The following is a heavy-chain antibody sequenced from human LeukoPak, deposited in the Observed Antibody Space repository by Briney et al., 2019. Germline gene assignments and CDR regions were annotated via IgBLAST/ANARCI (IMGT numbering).Heavy chain of an antibody. CDR1: GYTFTSYY. CDR2: INPSGGST. V-gene: IGHV1-46*01. J-gene: IGHJ6*02. D-gene: IGHD3-3*01. CDR3: ARDQDFGVVTTAPYYYYGMDV. Sequence: VASVKVSCKASGYTFTSYYMHWVRQAPRQGLEWMGIINPSGGSTSYAQKFQGRVTMTRDASTSTVYMELSSLRSEDTAVYYCARDQDFGVVTTAPYYYYGMDVWGQGTTVTVSS.